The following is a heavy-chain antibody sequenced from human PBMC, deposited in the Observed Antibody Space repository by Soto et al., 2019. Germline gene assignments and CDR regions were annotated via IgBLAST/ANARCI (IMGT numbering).Heavy chain of an antibody. V-gene: IGHV3-30*18. D-gene: IGHD2-21*02. CDR3: AKDRLAYCSGDCYPPSYFDY. J-gene: IGHJ4*02. CDR2: ISYDGSNK. CDR1: GFTFTSYG. Sequence: GGSLRLSCAASGFTFTSYGMHWVRQAPGKGLEWVAVISYDGSNKYYADSVKGRFTISRDYSKNTLYLQMNSLWAEDTAVYYCAKDRLAYCSGDCYPPSYFDYWGQGTLGTVSS.